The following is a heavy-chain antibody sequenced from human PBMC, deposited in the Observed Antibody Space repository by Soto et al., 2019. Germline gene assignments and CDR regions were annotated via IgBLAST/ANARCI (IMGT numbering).Heavy chain of an antibody. D-gene: IGHD3-22*01. CDR2: IYHLGRT. Sequence: SETLSLTCTVSGDTISSTLWWSWVRMSPGKGLEWIGEIYHLGRTNYNPSLKSRVTLSIDKSNNQFSLTLTSVTAADTAVYFCARTGKFYYYDTTGLPFDPWGPGILVTVPQ. J-gene: IGHJ5*02. V-gene: IGHV4-4*02. CDR3: ARTGKFYYYDTTGLPFDP. CDR1: GDTISSTLW.